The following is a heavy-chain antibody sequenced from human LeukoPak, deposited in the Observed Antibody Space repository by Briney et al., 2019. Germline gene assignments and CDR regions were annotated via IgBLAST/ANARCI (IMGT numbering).Heavy chain of an antibody. CDR3: ARAWYSSSWYGHPTLFDY. Sequence: GGSLRLSCAASGFTFDDYGMSWVRQAPGKGLEWVSGINWNGGSTGYADSVKGRFTISRDNSKNTLYLQMNSLRAEDTAVYYWARAWYSSSWYGHPTLFDYWGQGTLVTVSS. CDR1: GFTFDDYG. CDR2: INWNGGST. V-gene: IGHV3-20*04. J-gene: IGHJ4*02. D-gene: IGHD6-13*01.